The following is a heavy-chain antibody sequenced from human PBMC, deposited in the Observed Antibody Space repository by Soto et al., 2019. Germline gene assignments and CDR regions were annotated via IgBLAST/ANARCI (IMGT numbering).Heavy chain of an antibody. D-gene: IGHD3-22*01. V-gene: IGHV4-31*03. CDR3: ARVPRPDYYDSSGRYYFDY. Sequence: QVQLQESGPGLVKPSQTLSLTCTVSGGSISSGGYYWSWIRQHPGKGLEWIGYIYYSGSTYYNPSLKSRVTISVDTFKNQFSLKLRSVTAADTAVYYCARVPRPDYYDSSGRYYFDYWGQGTLVTVSS. J-gene: IGHJ4*02. CDR1: GGSISSGGYY. CDR2: IYYSGST.